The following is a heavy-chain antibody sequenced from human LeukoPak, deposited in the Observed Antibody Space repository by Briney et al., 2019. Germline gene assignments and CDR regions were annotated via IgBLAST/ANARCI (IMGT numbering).Heavy chain of an antibody. CDR1: GYTFTSYD. CDR3: ARGGFDFWSGYSDYYMDV. CDR2: MNPNSGNT. V-gene: IGHV1-8*03. D-gene: IGHD3-3*01. J-gene: IGHJ6*03. Sequence: GASVKVSCKASGYTFTSYDINWVRQATGQGLEWMGWMNPNSGNTGYAQKFQGRVTITRNTSISTAYMELSSLRSEDTAVYYCARGGFDFWSGYSDYYMDVWGKGTTVTVSS.